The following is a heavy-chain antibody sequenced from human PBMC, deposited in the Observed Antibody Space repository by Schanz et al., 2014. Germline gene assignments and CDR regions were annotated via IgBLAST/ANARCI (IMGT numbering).Heavy chain of an antibody. Sequence: QEQLVQSGAEVKKPGSSVKVSCKASGGTFSSFGINWVRQAPGQGLEWMGRIIPSLGLAKYEQKFQDKVTITADTSTTTAYMELSGLRSEDTAVYYCARDRLECGAECYSVEVFEIWGQGTLVIVSS. J-gene: IGHJ4*02. D-gene: IGHD2-21*01. V-gene: IGHV1-69*04. CDR3: ARDRLECGAECYSVEVFEI. CDR2: IIPSLGLA. CDR1: GGTFSSFG.